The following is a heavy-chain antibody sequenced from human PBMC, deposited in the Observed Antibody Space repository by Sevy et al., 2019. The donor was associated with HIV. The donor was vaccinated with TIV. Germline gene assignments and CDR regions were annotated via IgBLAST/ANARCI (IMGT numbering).Heavy chain of an antibody. D-gene: IGHD5-18*01. CDR2: ISSSGTTL. J-gene: IGHJ4*02. Sequence: GGSLRLSCAASGLTVSEYYMSWIRQAPGKGLEWLSYISSSGTTLYSADSVKGRFAISRDNAKNSLYLQMNSLRAEDTAVYFCVGRRYSYTYSWSYHFDYWGQGALVTVSS. V-gene: IGHV3-11*01. CDR3: VGRRYSYTYSWSYHFDY. CDR1: GLTVSEYY.